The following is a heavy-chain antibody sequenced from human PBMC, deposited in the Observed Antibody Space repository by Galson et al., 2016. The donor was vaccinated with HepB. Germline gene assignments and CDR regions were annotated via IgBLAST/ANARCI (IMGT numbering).Heavy chain of an antibody. J-gene: IGHJ2*01. Sequence: SLRLSCAASGFTFSHYWMHWVRQTPGKGLVWVSRIKRDGSSTTYADSVKGRFTISRDNAKNTLYLQMNSLRADDTAVYYCARDRDKPDNCGLGDWYFDLWGRGTMVTVAS. CDR1: GFTFSHYW. CDR3: ARDRDKPDNCGLGDWYFDL. V-gene: IGHV3-74*01. CDR2: IKRDGSST. D-gene: IGHD1-1*01.